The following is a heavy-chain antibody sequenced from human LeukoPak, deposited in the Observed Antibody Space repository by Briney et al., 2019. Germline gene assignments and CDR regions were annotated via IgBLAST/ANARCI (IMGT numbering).Heavy chain of an antibody. CDR2: INHSGST. V-gene: IGHV4-34*01. CDR3: ARLPYYYDSSSYYYFSFDY. Sequence: SETLSLTCAVYGGSFSGYYWSWIRQPPGKGLEWIGEINHSGSTNYNPSLKSRVTISVDTSKNQFSLKLSSVTAADTAVYYCARLPYYYDSSSYYYFSFDYWGQGTLVTVSS. D-gene: IGHD3-22*01. CDR1: GGSFSGYY. J-gene: IGHJ4*02.